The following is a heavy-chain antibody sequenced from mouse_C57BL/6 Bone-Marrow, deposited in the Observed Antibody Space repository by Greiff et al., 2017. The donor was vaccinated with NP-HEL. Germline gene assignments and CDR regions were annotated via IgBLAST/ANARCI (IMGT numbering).Heavy chain of an antibody. D-gene: IGHD1-1*01. CDR3: ARTSIYYYGSDWYFYV. J-gene: IGHJ1*03. CDR1: GYTFTDYY. Sequence: EVQLQQSGPELVKPGASVKISCKASGYTFTDYYMNWVKQSHGKSLEWIGDINPNNGGTSYNQKFKGKATLTVDKSSSTAYMELRSLTSEDSAVYYCARTSIYYYGSDWYFYVWGTGTTVTVSS. V-gene: IGHV1-26*01. CDR2: INPNNGGT.